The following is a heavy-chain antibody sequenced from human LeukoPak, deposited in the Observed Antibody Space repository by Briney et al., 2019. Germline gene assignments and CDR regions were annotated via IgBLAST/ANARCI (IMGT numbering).Heavy chain of an antibody. V-gene: IGHV3-23*01. J-gene: IGHJ4*02. CDR2: ISGSGGST. D-gene: IGHD1-1*01. CDR1: GFTFDDYA. CDR3: ASKLERLDY. Sequence: PGGSLRLSCAASGFTFDDYAMHWVRQAPGKGLEWVSAISGSGGSTYYADSVKGRFTISRDNSKNTLYLQMNSLRAEDTAVYYCASKLERLDYWGQGTLVTVSS.